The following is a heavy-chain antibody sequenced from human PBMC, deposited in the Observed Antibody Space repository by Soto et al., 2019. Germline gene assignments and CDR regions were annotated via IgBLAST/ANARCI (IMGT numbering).Heavy chain of an antibody. V-gene: IGHV1-3*01. D-gene: IGHD4-17*01. J-gene: IGHJ4*02. Sequence: ASVKVSCKASGYTFTSYAMHWVRQAPGQRLEWMGWINAGNGNTKYSQKFQGRVTITADESTSTAYMELSSLRSEDTAVYYCASYQDPSRTGDYGVAFDYWGQGTLVTVSS. CDR3: ASYQDPSRTGDYGVAFDY. CDR1: GYTFTSYA. CDR2: INAGNGNT.